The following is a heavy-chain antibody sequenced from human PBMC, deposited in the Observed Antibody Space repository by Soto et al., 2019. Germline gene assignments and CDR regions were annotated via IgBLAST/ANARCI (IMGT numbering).Heavy chain of an antibody. V-gene: IGHV3-33*01. CDR3: ASASSGSLSPCDY. J-gene: IGHJ4*02. CDR1: GFTFSSYG. CDR2: IWYDGSNK. Sequence: QVQLVESGGGVVKPGRSLRLSSAAPGFTFSSYGMHWVRQATGKGLEWWAVIWYDGSNKYYADSGKGRFTLSRDNSKNTLYLQMNSLRAEDTAVYYFASASSGSLSPCDYCGQGTLVTVSS. D-gene: IGHD1-26*01.